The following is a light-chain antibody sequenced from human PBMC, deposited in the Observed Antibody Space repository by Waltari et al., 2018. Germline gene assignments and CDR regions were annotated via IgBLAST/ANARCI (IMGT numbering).Light chain of an antibody. CDR3: QLWDITTDRLV. V-gene: IGLV3-21*02. CDR1: PLGRKS. CDR2: DDH. J-gene: IGLJ2*01. Sequence: SYVLTQPPSVPVAPGPTAKITCGATPLGRKSLHWYQQKPGQSSVVVVHDDHDRPPGIPERISGSNSGNTATLTISRVEAGDEADYYCQLWDITTDRLVFGGGTKLTVL.